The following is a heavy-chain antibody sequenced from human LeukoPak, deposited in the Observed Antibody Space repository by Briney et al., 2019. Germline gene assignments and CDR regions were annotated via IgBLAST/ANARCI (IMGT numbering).Heavy chain of an antibody. J-gene: IGHJ4*02. Sequence: GGSLRLSCAASGFTFDDYTMHWVRQAPGKGLEWVSLISWDGGSTYYAGSVKGRFTISRDNSKNSLYLQMNSLRTEDTALYYCAKGLALVAKSGPFDYWGQGTLVTVSS. CDR1: GFTFDDYT. V-gene: IGHV3-43*01. CDR3: AKGLALVAKSGPFDY. CDR2: ISWDGGST. D-gene: IGHD5-12*01.